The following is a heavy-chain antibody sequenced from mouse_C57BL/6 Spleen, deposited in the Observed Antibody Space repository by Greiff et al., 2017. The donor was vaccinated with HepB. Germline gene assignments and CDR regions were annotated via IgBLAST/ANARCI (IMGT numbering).Heavy chain of an antibody. D-gene: IGHD1-1*01. CDR3: ARPYYYGSSWYFDV. V-gene: IGHV1-55*01. CDR1: GYTFTSYW. J-gene: IGHJ1*03. CDR2: IYPGSGST. Sequence: QVQLQQSGAELVKPGASVKMSCKASGYTFTSYWITWVKQRPGQGLEWIGDIYPGSGSTNYNEKFKSKATLTVDTSSSTAYMQLSSLTSEDSAVYYCARPYYYGSSWYFDVWGTGTTVTVSS.